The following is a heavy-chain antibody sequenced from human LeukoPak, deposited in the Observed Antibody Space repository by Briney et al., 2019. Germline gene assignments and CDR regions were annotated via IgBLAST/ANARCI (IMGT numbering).Heavy chain of an antibody. CDR1: GFTFSSYG. Sequence: QPGGSLRLSCAASGFTFSSYGMHWVRQAPGKGLEWVAVISYDGSDKYYADSVKGRFTISRDSSKNTLYLQMNSLRAEDTAVYYCAKDRGRRGDWYFDLWGRGTLVTVSS. V-gene: IGHV3-30*18. CDR2: ISYDGSDK. CDR3: AKDRGRRGDWYFDL. J-gene: IGHJ2*01. D-gene: IGHD3-16*01.